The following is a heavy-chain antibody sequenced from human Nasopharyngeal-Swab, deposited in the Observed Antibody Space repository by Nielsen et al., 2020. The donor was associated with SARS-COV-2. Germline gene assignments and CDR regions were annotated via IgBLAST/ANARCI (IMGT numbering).Heavy chain of an antibody. Sequence: WVRQAPGQGLEWMGGIIPIFGTTDYAQKFQGTVTITADESTSTVYMELNSLRFEDTAVYYCAKGVRYFDFLPPNTYYYYGLDLWGPGTTVTVSS. J-gene: IGHJ6*02. CDR3: AKGVRYFDFLPPNTYYYYGLDL. CDR2: IIPIFGTT. V-gene: IGHV1-69*01. D-gene: IGHD3-9*01.